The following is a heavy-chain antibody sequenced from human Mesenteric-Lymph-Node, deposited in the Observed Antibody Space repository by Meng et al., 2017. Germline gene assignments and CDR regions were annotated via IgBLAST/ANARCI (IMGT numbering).Heavy chain of an antibody. D-gene: IGHD3-16*01. CDR1: GFTFSSYA. CDR3: ARDMGYDAFDI. V-gene: IGHV3-7*01. J-gene: IGHJ3*02. Sequence: ESLKISCAASGFTFSSYAMNWVRQAPGKGLEWVANIKEDGSEKYYVDSVRGRFTISRDNAKNSLYLQMDSLRAEDTALYYCARDMGYDAFDIWGQGTKVTVSS. CDR2: IKEDGSEK.